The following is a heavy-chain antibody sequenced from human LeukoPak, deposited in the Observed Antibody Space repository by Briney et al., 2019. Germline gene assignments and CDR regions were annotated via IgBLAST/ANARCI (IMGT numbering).Heavy chain of an antibody. CDR1: GFTFSSYS. V-gene: IGHV3-48*01. Sequence: GGSLRLSCAASGFTFSSYSMTWVRQAPGKGLEWVSYISSSSSTIYYADSVKGRFTISRDNAKNSLYLQMNSLRAEDTAVYYCATSLDYGGNSGYYGMDVWGQGTTVTVSS. D-gene: IGHD4-23*01. J-gene: IGHJ6*02. CDR2: ISSSSSTI. CDR3: ATSLDYGGNSGYYGMDV.